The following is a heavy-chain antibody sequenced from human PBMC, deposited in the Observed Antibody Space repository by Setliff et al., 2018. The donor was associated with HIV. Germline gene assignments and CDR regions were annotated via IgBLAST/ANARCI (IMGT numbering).Heavy chain of an antibody. J-gene: IGHJ4*02. Sequence: SGPTLVNSTQTLTLTCTFSGFSLNTPGLGVGWIRQPPGEALEWLALIYWNNDKRYNPSLGSRLSITKDTSKNLVVLVMTNMDAVDTATYYCAHRPLSADDFDYWGQGTQVTVSS. CDR1: GFSLNTPGLG. V-gene: IGHV2-5*01. CDR2: IYWNNDK. CDR3: AHRPLSADDFDY.